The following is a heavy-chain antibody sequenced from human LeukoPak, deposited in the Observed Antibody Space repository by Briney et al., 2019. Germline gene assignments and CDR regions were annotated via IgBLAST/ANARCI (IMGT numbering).Heavy chain of an antibody. Sequence: ASVKVSCKASGYTFTSYYMHWVRQAPGQGLEWMGIINPSGGSTSYAQKFQGRVTMTRDMSTSTVYMELSSLRSEDTAVYYCAQGDCSGGPCPGPLNWGQGTLVTVSS. CDR1: GYTFTSYY. CDR2: INPSGGST. J-gene: IGHJ4*02. D-gene: IGHD2-15*01. V-gene: IGHV1-46*01. CDR3: AQGDCSGGPCPGPLN.